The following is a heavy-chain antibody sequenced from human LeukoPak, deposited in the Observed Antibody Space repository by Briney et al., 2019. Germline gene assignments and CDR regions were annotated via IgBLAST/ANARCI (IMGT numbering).Heavy chain of an antibody. Sequence: GESLKISCKGSGYSFTSYWIGWVRQMPGKGLEWMGIIYPGDSDTRYSPSFQGQVTISADKSISTAYLQWSSLKASDTAMYYCARNYYDSSGYYYVSAFDIWGQGTMVTVSS. J-gene: IGHJ3*02. CDR2: IYPGDSDT. CDR3: ARNYYDSSGYYYVSAFDI. V-gene: IGHV5-51*01. D-gene: IGHD3-22*01. CDR1: GYSFTSYW.